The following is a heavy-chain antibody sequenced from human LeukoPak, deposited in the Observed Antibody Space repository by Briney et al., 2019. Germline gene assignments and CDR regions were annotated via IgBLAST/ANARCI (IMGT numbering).Heavy chain of an antibody. J-gene: IGHJ4*02. D-gene: IGHD4-23*01. V-gene: IGHV1-46*01. CDR1: GYTFTSYY. CDR2: INPSGGST. CDR3: ATLSTVVTPFDY. Sequence: GASVKVSCKASGYTFTSYYMHWVRQAPGQGLEWMGIINPSGGSTSYAQKFQGRVTMTRDTSTSTVYMELSSLRSEDTAVYYCATLSTVVTPFDYWGQGTLVTVSS.